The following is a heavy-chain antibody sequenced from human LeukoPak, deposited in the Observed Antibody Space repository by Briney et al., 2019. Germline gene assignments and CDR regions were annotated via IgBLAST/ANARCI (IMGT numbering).Heavy chain of an antibody. V-gene: IGHV4-39*01. Sequence: SETLSLTCTVSGGSISSSSYYWGWIRQPPGKGLEWIGSIYYSGSTYYNPSLKSRVTISVDTSKNQFSLKLSSVTAADTAVYYCARQSGYGQQLLLRYWGQGTLDTVSS. J-gene: IGHJ4*02. CDR2: IYYSGST. CDR1: GGSISSSSYY. D-gene: IGHD6-13*01. CDR3: ARQSGYGQQLLLRY.